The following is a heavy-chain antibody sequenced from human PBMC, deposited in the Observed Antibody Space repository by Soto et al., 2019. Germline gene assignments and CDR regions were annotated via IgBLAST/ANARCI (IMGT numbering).Heavy chain of an antibody. V-gene: IGHV5-51*01. CDR1: GFTFSSYS. CDR2: IFSSDSSA. J-gene: IGHJ4*02. CDR3: SPCRGIICFVY. Sequence: PGESLKISCKASGFTFSSYSLGWVRHMPGKGLQWMGNIFSSDSSAKYSPSFVGQVTISVDRSINTAYLQWSSLKASDTAIYYCSPCRGIICFVYWGPETLFTFPS. D-gene: IGHD3-10*01.